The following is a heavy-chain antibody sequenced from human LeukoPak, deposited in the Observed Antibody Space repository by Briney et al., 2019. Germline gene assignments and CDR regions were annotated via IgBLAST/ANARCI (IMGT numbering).Heavy chain of an antibody. V-gene: IGHV3-30*04. CDR1: GFTFSSYA. J-gene: IGHJ4*02. D-gene: IGHD1-26*01. CDR3: AKTTVGVASPLY. CDR2: ISYDGSNK. Sequence: GGSLRLSCAASGFTFSSYAMHWVRQAPGKGLEWVAVISYDGSNKYYADSVKGRFTISRDNSKNTLYLQMNSLRAEDTAVYYCAKTTVGVASPLYWGQGTLVTVSS.